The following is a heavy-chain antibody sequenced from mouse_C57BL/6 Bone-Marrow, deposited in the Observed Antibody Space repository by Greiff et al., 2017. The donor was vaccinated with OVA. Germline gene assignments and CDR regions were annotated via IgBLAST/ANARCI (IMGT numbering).Heavy chain of an antibody. CDR2: IYPRCGNT. Sequence: QVQLKESGAELARPGASVKLSCKASGYTFTSYGISWVKQRTGQGLEWIGEIYPRCGNTYYNEKFKGKATLTADKSSSTAYMELRSLTSEDSAVYFCARRTTVVAPFDYWGQGTTLTVSS. J-gene: IGHJ2*01. CDR1: GYTFTSYG. D-gene: IGHD1-1*01. CDR3: ARRTTVVAPFDY. V-gene: IGHV1-81*01.